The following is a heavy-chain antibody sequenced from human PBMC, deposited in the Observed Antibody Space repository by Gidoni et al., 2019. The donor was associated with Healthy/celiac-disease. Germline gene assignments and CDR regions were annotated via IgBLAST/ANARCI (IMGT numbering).Heavy chain of an antibody. CDR1: GFTFSSYA. CDR2: ISGSGGST. V-gene: IGHV3-23*01. J-gene: IGHJ3*01. D-gene: IGHD5-12*01. CDR3: AKDLRIMGYSS. Sequence: EVQLLESGGGWVQPGGSLRLSCAASGFTFSSYAMSWVRQAPGKGLEGVSAISGSGGSTYYADSVKGRFTISRDNSKNTLYLQMNSLRAEDTAVYYCAKDLRIMGYSSWGQGTMVTVSS.